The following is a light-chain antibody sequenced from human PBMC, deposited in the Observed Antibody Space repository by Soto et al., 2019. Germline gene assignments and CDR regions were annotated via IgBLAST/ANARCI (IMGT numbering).Light chain of an antibody. CDR2: IND. Sequence: VLTQPPSASGTPGQRVAISCFGNISNIGRNTVNWYQQLPGAAPKLLIYINDQRPSGVPDRISGSKSGTSASLAISGLQSEDEAEYYCASWDGTLNGYVFGTGTKVTVL. J-gene: IGLJ1*01. CDR1: ISNIGRNT. CDR3: ASWDGTLNGYV. V-gene: IGLV1-44*01.